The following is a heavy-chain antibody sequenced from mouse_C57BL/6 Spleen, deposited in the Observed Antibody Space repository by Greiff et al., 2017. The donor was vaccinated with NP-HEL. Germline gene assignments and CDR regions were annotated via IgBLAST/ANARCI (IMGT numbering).Heavy chain of an antibody. D-gene: IGHD1-1*01. CDR3: AIGSNIYAMDY. CDR1: GYTFTSYW. CDR2: IHPSDSDT. J-gene: IGHJ4*01. V-gene: IGHV1-74*01. Sequence: QVQLQQPGAELVKPGASVKVSCKASGYTFTSYWMHWVKQRPGQGLEWIGRIHPSDSDTNYNQKFKGKATLTVDKSSSTAYMQLSSLTSEEAAVYYCAIGSNIYAMDYWGQGTSVTVSS.